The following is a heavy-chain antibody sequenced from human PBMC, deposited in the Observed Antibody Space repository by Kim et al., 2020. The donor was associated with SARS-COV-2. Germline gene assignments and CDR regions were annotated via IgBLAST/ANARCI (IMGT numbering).Heavy chain of an antibody. V-gene: IGHV4-34*01. D-gene: IGHD1-26*01. CDR3: ARGGASNWFDP. J-gene: IGHJ5*02. Sequence: TYTPSLKSRVPISVDTSKNQFSLKLGSVTAADTAVYYCARGGASNWFDPWGQGTLVTVSS.